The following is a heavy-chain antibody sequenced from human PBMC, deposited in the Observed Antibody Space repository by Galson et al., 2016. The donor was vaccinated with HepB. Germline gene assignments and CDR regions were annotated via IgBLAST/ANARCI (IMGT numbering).Heavy chain of an antibody. Sequence: SLRLSCAASGFTFSSYGIHWVRQAPGKGLEWVAVISYDGTNKYYADSVKGRFTISRDNSKNTLSLQMDSLRPEDTAVYYCTRGAVSGITPKGYYLTDWGQGTLVTVSS. CDR3: TRGAVSGITPKGYYLTD. D-gene: IGHD6-19*01. V-gene: IGHV3-30*03. J-gene: IGHJ4*02. CDR2: ISYDGTNK. CDR1: GFTFSSYG.